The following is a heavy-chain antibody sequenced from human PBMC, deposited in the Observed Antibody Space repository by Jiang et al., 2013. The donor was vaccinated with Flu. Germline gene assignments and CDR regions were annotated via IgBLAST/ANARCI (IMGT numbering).Heavy chain of an antibody. CDR2: INHSGST. CDR1: GGSFSGYY. CDR3: ARERIQLWYPMGYFDY. Sequence: TLSLTCAVYGGSFSGYYWSWIRQPPGRGLEWIGEINHSGSTNYNPSLKSRVTISVDTSKNQFSLKLSSVTAADTAVYYCARERIQLWYPMGYFDYWGQGTLVTVSS. J-gene: IGHJ4*02. D-gene: IGHD5-18*01. V-gene: IGHV4-34*01.